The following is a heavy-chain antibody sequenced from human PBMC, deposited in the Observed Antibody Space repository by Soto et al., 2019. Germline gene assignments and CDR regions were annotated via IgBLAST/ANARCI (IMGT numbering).Heavy chain of an antibody. CDR3: ARRELEVGSSSVINGMDV. V-gene: IGHV1-69*13. J-gene: IGHJ6*02. CDR2: IIPIFGTA. CDR1: GGTFSSYA. Sequence: ASVKVSCKASGGTFSSYAISWVRQAPGQGLEWMGGIIPIFGTANYAQKFQGRVTITADESTSTAYMELSSLRSEDTAVYYCARRELEVGSSSVINGMDVWGQGTTVTVSS. D-gene: IGHD6-13*01.